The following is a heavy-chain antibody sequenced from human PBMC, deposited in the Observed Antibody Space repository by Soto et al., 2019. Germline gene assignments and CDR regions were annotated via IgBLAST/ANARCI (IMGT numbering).Heavy chain of an antibody. D-gene: IGHD3-9*01. CDR2: IRSKANSYAT. CDR1: GFPFGGSA. CDR3: TRVYDILTGYYTRYYYGMDV. J-gene: IGHJ6*02. V-gene: IGHV3-73*01. Sequence: GGSLSLSSAASGFPFGGSAMHWVRQASGKGLEWVGRIRSKANSYATAYAASVKGRFTISRDDSKNTAYLQMNSLKTEDTAVYYCTRVYDILTGYYTRYYYGMDVWGQGTTVTVSS.